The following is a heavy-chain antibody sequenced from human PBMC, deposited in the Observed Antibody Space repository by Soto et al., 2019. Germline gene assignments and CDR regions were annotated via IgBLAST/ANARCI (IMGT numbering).Heavy chain of an antibody. V-gene: IGHV3-30*18. CDR3: AKAGEDTAMVTDY. Sequence: QVQLVESGGGVVQPGRSLRLSCAASGFTFSSYGMHWVRQAPGKGLEWVAVISYDGSNKYYADSVKGRFTISRDNSKNTLYLQMNSLRAEDTAVYYCAKAGEDTAMVTDYWGQGTLVTVSS. D-gene: IGHD5-18*01. CDR2: ISYDGSNK. CDR1: GFTFSSYG. J-gene: IGHJ4*02.